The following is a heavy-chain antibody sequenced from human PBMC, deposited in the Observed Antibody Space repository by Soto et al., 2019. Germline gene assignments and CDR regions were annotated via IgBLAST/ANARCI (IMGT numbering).Heavy chain of an antibody. D-gene: IGHD1-1*01. J-gene: IGHJ5*02. V-gene: IGHV4-59*01. CDR2: IYYSGST. CDR1: GGSISSYY. Sequence: SETLSLTCTVSGGSISSYYWSWIRQPPGKGLEWIGYIYYSGSTNYNPSLKSRVTISVDTSKNQFSLKLSSVTAADTAVYYCAIDLGYNCKDRWFDPWGKGSLVTVSS. CDR3: AIDLGYNCKDRWFDP.